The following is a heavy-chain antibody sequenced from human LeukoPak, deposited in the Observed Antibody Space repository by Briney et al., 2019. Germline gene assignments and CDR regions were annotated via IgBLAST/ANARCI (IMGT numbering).Heavy chain of an antibody. CDR2: ISSSGSTI. D-gene: IGHD3-22*01. CDR3: ARDPYYYDSSGYSSGFDY. Sequence: PGGSLRLSCAASGFTFSDYYMSWIRQAPGKGLEWVSYISSSGSTIYYADSVKGRFTISRDNAKNSLYLQMNSLRAEDTAVYYCARDPYYYDSSGYSSGFDYWGQGTLVTVSS. J-gene: IGHJ4*02. V-gene: IGHV3-11*01. CDR1: GFTFSDYY.